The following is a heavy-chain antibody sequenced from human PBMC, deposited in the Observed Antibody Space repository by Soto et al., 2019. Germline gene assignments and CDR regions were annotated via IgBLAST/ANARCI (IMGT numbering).Heavy chain of an antibody. CDR2: ISSSSSTI. D-gene: IGHD3-16*01. CDR3: ASTYDNIWGSYSPWFDP. CDR1: GFTFSSYS. Sequence: EVQLVESGGGLVQPGGSLRLSCAASGFTFSSYSMNWVRQAPGKGLEWVSYISSSSSTIYYADSVKGRFTISRDNAKKQLYLQMNSLRAEDTAVYYCASTYDNIWGSYSPWFDPWGQGTLVTVSS. V-gene: IGHV3-48*01. J-gene: IGHJ5*02.